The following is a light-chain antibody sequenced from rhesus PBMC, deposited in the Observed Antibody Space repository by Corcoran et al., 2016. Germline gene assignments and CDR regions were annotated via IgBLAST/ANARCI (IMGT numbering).Light chain of an antibody. J-gene: IGKJ3*01. CDR2: KAS. Sequence: DIQMTQSPSSLSASVGDRVTITCRASENVNNYLNWYQQKPGKAPKLLIYKASTLQSGVPSRFSGNGAGTDYTFTISSLQHEDVATYYCQHGYGTPLTFSPGTKLEIK. CDR3: QHGYGTPLT. CDR1: ENVNNY. V-gene: IGKV1-74*01.